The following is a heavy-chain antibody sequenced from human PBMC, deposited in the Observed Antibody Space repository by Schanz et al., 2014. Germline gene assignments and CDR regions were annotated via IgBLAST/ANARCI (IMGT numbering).Heavy chain of an antibody. CDR1: GLLFSYYY. J-gene: IGHJ4*02. D-gene: IGHD6-13*01. CDR3: ARLDSSSWYPRY. CDR2: ISSSSSYT. Sequence: VQVLESGEGLVEAGGSLRLSCAASGLLFSYYYMSGVRQAPGKGLEWVSYISSSSSYTNYADSVKGRFTISRDNAKNSLYLQMNSLRAEDTAVYYCARLDSSSWYPRYWGQGTLVTVSS. V-gene: IGHV3-11*03.